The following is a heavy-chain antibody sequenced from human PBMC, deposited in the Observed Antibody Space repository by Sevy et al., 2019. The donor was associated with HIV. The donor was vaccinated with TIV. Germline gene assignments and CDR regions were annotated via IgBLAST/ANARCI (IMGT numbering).Heavy chain of an antibody. CDR2: IYSDGST. V-gene: IGHV3-66*01. J-gene: IGHJ4*02. CDR3: ARGKSGYGYGLDY. Sequence: GGSLRLSCAASGFPVSSNYMSWVRQAPGKGLEWVSVIYSDGSTYHADSVKGRFTISRDNSKNTLYIQMNSLRVEDTAVYYCARGKSGYGYGLDYWGQGTLVTVSS. D-gene: IGHD5-18*01. CDR1: GFPVSSNY.